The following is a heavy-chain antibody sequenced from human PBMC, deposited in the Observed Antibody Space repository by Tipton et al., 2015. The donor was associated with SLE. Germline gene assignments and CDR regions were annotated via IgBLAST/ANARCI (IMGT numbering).Heavy chain of an antibody. J-gene: IGHJ3*02. Sequence: TLSLTCKVSGDSLTSECWSWIRQPPGKGLEWIGYIYYSGTTNNNPSLKSRVNMSIDTSKNHFSLNLSSVTAADTAIYYCARALWVDKDIAGEPIGIRLRAFDMWGQGTMVSVSS. CDR1: GDSLTSEC. CDR2: IYYSGTT. D-gene: IGHD2-2*02. CDR3: ARALWVDKDIAGEPIGIRLRAFDM. V-gene: IGHV4-59*13.